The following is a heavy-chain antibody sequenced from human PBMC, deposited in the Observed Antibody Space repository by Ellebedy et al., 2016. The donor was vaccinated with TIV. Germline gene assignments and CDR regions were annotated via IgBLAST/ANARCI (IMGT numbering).Heavy chain of an antibody. CDR1: GFTFDDYG. D-gene: IGHD2-21*02. Sequence: GESLKISCAASGFTFDDYGMNWVRQAPGKGLEWVGRIKSKTDGGTTDYAAPVKGRFTISRDDSKNTLYLQMNSLKTEDTAVYYCARDGVVVTATNYHGMDVWGQGTTVTVSS. CDR3: ARDGVVVTATNYHGMDV. CDR2: IKSKTDGGTT. J-gene: IGHJ6*02. V-gene: IGHV3-15*07.